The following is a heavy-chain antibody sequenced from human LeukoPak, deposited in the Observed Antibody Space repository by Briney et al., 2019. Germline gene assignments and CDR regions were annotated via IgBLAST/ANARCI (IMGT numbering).Heavy chain of an antibody. D-gene: IGHD1-1*01. Sequence: SETLSLTCTVSGGSVSSRSYHWVWIHQPPGKGLEWIGSIDYNGSTFYNPSLRGRVTKSLDTSKNQFSLKVTSVTAADTAVYYCARLRTGTTFGMDVWGQGTTVTVSS. J-gene: IGHJ6*02. CDR2: IDYNGST. CDR1: GGSVSSRSYH. CDR3: ARLRTGTTFGMDV. V-gene: IGHV4-39*01.